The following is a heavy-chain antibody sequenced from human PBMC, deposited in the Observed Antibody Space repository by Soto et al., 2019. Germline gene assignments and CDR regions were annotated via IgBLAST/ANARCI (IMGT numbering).Heavy chain of an antibody. CDR1: GGSISSGGYY. D-gene: IGHD2-2*01. V-gene: IGHV4-31*03. J-gene: IGHJ6*03. CDR3: AREGRSDIVVVPAAPSHYYYYYMDV. Sequence: TLSLTCTVSGGSISSGGYYWSWVRQHPGKGLEWIGYIYYSGSTYYNPSLKSRVTISVDTSKNQFSLKLSSVTAADTAVYYWAREGRSDIVVVPAAPSHYYYYYMDVWGKGTTVTVSS. CDR2: IYYSGST.